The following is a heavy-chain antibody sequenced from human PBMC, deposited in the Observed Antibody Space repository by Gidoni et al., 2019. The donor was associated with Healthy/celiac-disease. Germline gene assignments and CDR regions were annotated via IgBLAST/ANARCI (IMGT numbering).Heavy chain of an antibody. V-gene: IGHV1-18*04. CDR1: GYTFTSSG. D-gene: IGHD3-22*01. Sequence: QVQLVQSGAEVKKPGASVKVSCQASGYTFTSSGISWVRQAPGQGLEWMGWIRAYNGNTNYAQKLQGRVTMTTDTSTSTAYMELRSLRSDDTAVYYCARGSGYFDLETPSAYYYGMDVWGQGTTVTVSS. J-gene: IGHJ6*02. CDR2: IRAYNGNT. CDR3: ARGSGYFDLETPSAYYYGMDV.